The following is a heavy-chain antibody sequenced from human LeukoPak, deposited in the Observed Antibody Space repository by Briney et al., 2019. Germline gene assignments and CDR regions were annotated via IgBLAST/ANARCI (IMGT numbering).Heavy chain of an antibody. CDR3: AKEGRIGAFDI. CDR1: GFTFSSYW. V-gene: IGHV3-9*01. Sequence: GGSLRLSCAASGFTFSSYWMHWVRQAPGKGLEWVSGISWNSGSIGYADSVKGRFTISRDNAKNSLYLQMNSLRAEDTALYYCAKEGRIGAFDIWGQGTMVTVSS. CDR2: ISWNSGSI. J-gene: IGHJ3*02.